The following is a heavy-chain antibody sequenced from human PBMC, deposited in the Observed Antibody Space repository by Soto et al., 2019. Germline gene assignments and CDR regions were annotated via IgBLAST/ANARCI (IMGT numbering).Heavy chain of an antibody. CDR2: ISYDGSNK. CDR3: ARSPNSWYGELYYYYGMDV. CDR1: GFTFSSYA. J-gene: IGHJ6*02. D-gene: IGHD6-13*01. V-gene: IGHV3-30-3*01. Sequence: GGSLRLSCAASGFTFSSYAMHRVRQAPGKGLEWVAVISYDGSNKYYADSVKGRFTISRDNSKNTLYLQMNSLRAEDTAVYYCARSPNSWYGELYYYYGMDVWGQGTTVTVSS.